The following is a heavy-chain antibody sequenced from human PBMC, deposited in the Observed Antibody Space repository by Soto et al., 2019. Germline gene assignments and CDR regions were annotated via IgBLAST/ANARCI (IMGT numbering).Heavy chain of an antibody. CDR1: GFTFSTSE. CDR2: ISSSGSTI. Sequence: LRLSCAASGFTFSTSELSCVRQAPGKGLEWVSYISSSGSTIYYADSVKGRFTISRDNAKKSLYLQMNSLRAADTAVYYCARWELLTGFDYWGQGTLVTVSS. CDR3: ARWELLTGFDY. J-gene: IGHJ4*02. D-gene: IGHD1-26*01. V-gene: IGHV3-48*03.